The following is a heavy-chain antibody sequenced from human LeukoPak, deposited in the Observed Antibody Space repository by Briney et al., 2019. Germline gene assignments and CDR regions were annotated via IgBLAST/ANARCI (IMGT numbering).Heavy chain of an antibody. D-gene: IGHD4-17*01. CDR1: GFSFSSYG. CDR3: VKPMTTVTTGSSAFDI. CDR2: IRYDGNNE. Sequence: PGGSRRLSCAASGFSFSSYGRHWVRQAPGKGLEWVAFIRYDGNNEYYADSVKGRFTISRDNSKNTLYLQMSSLRAEDTAVYYCVKPMTTVTTGSSAFDIWGQGTMVTVSS. J-gene: IGHJ3*02. V-gene: IGHV3-30*02.